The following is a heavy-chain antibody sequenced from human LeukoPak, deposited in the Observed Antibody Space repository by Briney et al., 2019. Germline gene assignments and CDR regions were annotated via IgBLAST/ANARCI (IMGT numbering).Heavy chain of an antibody. Sequence: SETLSLTCAVYGGSFSGYYWSWIRQPPGKGLEWIGEINHSGSTNYNPSLKSRVTISVDTSKNQFSLKLSSVTAADTAVYYCARGRYCSSTSCSPREVVNWFDPRGQGTLVTVSS. D-gene: IGHD2-2*01. V-gene: IGHV4-34*01. CDR2: INHSGST. CDR3: ARGRYCSSTSCSPREVVNWFDP. CDR1: GGSFSGYY. J-gene: IGHJ5*02.